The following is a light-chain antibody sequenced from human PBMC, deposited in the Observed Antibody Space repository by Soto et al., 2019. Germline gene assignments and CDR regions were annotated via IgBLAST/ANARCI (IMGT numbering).Light chain of an antibody. CDR1: QSVSSSY. CDR2: GVS. Sequence: EIVLTQSPGTLSLSPGERATLSCRASQSVSSSYLAWYQQKPGQAPRLLIYGVSSRATGIPDRFSGSGSGTEFTLSISRLVPEDFFLYYCQRYLNSFPITFGQGTRLEIE. J-gene: IGKJ5*01. V-gene: IGKV3-20*01. CDR3: QRYLNSFPIT.